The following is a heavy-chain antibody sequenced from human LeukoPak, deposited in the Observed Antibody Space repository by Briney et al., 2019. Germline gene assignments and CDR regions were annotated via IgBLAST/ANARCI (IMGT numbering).Heavy chain of an antibody. D-gene: IGHD3-3*01. V-gene: IGHV3-74*01. J-gene: IGHJ5*02. CDR1: GFTFSNYW. CDR3: ARDFGAPAP. Sequence: GGSLRLSCAASGFTFSNYWMHWVRHAPGKGLVWVSRINGDGSRTDYADSVKGRFTISRDNAKNTLYLQMSILRVEDTALYYCARDFGAPAPWGQGTLVTVSS. CDR2: INGDGSRT.